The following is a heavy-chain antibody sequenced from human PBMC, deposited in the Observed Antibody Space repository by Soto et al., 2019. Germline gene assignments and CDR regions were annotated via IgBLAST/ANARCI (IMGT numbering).Heavy chain of an antibody. V-gene: IGHV1-69*01. D-gene: IGHD4-4*01. Sequence: QVQLVQSGAEVKKPGSSVKVSCKASGGTFSSYAISWVRQAPGQGLEWMGGIIPIFGTANYAQKFQSRVTITADESTSTAYMELSSLGAEDTAVYYCESSVDYSNYRNRKYWYFDLWGRGTLVTVSS. CDR2: IIPIFGTA. CDR3: ESSVDYSNYRNRKYWYFDL. J-gene: IGHJ2*01. CDR1: GGTFSSYA.